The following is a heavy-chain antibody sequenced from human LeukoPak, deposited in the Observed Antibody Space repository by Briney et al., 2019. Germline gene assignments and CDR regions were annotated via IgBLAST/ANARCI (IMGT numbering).Heavy chain of an antibody. CDR2: ISYDGSNK. V-gene: IGHV3-30*18. J-gene: IGHJ3*02. Sequence: GGSLRLSCAASGFTFSSYGMHWVRQAPGKGLEWVAVISYDGSNKYYADSVKGRFTISRDNSKNTLYLQMNSLRAEDTAVYYCVKSLTYTYYYGSGSAPHDAFDIWGQGTMVTVSS. CDR1: GFTFSSYG. D-gene: IGHD3-10*01. CDR3: VKSLTYTYYYGSGSAPHDAFDI.